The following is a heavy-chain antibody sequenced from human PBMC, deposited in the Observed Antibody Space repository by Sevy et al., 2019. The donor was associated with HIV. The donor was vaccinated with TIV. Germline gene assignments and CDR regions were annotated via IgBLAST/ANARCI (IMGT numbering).Heavy chain of an antibody. V-gene: IGHV1-24*01. D-gene: IGHD3-22*01. J-gene: IGHJ4*02. CDR1: GYTLTKLS. CDR2: FDPEDGER. CDR3: AATREYYYGNSGHFDY. Sequence: ASVKVSCKVSGYTLTKLSMHWVRQAPGKGLEWMGSFDPEDGERIYAQTFQGRVTMSEDTSTDTAYMDLSSLRSDDTAVYFCAATREYYYGNSGHFDYWGQGTLVTVSS.